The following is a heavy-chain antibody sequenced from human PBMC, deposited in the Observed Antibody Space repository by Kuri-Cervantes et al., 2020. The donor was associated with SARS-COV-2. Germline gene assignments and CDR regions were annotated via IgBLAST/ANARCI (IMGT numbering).Heavy chain of an antibody. CDR2: ITSDSRYI. V-gene: IGHV3-21*01. J-gene: IGHJ2*01. Sequence: GESLKISCAASGLTFRSYSMNWVRQSPGKGLKWVASITSDSRYIYYAGSVKGRFTISRDNAKNSLYLEMNSLRAEDAAVYYCARDGGYCTLTTCYSYWYFDLWGRGTLVTVSS. D-gene: IGHD2-2*01. CDR3: ARDGGYCTLTTCYSYWYFDL. CDR1: GLTFRSYS.